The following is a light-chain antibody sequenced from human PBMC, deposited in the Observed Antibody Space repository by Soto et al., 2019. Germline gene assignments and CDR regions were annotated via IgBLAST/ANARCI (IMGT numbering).Light chain of an antibody. V-gene: IGLV2-14*01. CDR2: EVS. Sequence: QSALTQPASVSGSPGQSITISCTGTNSDVGGYNYVSWYQQYPGKAPKLMIYEVSNRPSGVSNRSSGSKSGNTASLTISGLQAEDEADYYCSSYTSSILVFGGGTKLTVL. CDR3: SSYTSSILV. J-gene: IGLJ3*02. CDR1: NSDVGGYNY.